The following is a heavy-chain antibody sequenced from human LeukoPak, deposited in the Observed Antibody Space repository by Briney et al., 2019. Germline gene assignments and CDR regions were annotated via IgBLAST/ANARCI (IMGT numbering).Heavy chain of an antibody. J-gene: IGHJ6*03. CDR1: GFTLSNAW. D-gene: IGHD1-26*01. Sequence: KAGGSLRLSCAASGFTLSNAWMSWVRQAPGKGLEWVGRIKSKTDGGTIDYAAPVKGRFTISRDDSKNTLYLQMNSLKTEDTAVYYCTTVFSENYYYYYMDVWGKGTTVTISS. CDR3: TTVFSENYYYYYMDV. CDR2: IKSKTDGGTI. V-gene: IGHV3-15*01.